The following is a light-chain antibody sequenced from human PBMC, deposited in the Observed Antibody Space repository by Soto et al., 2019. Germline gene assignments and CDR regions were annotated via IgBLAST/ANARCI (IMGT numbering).Light chain of an antibody. CDR2: GAS. Sequence: EIVMTQSPATLSVSPGETATLSCRASQSVGSAVAWDQHKPGQAPRLLIVGASIRATGVPGRFSGGGSGTEFTLTISSLQSEDVAVYYCQQYKNWPPLTFGGGTTVEIK. CDR1: QSVGSA. V-gene: IGKV3-15*01. J-gene: IGKJ4*01. CDR3: QQYKNWPPLT.